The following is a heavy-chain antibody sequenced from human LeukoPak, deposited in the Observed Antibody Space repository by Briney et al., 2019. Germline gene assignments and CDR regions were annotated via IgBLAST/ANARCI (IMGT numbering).Heavy chain of an antibody. CDR2: MYYSGST. Sequence: SETLSLTCVLYGGSSTNYFWSWIRQPPGKGLEWIGNMYYSGSTNYNPSLRSRVTISVDTSKNQFSLKLSSVTAADTAVYYCARLRNYYDRSGYKQLWFDPWGQGTLVTVSS. D-gene: IGHD3-22*01. J-gene: IGHJ5*02. CDR1: GGSSTNYF. V-gene: IGHV4-59*01. CDR3: ARLRNYYDRSGYKQLWFDP.